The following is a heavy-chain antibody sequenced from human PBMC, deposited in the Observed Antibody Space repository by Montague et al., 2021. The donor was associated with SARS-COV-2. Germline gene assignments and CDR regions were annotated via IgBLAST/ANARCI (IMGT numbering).Heavy chain of an antibody. Sequence: SETLSLTCTASGGSISSYYWSWIRQPPGKGLELIWYIYYSGSTNYNPSLKSRVTISVDTSKNQFSLKLSSVTAADTAVYYCARDSHYCDSSGHFDYWGQGTLVTVSS. D-gene: IGHD3-22*01. CDR2: IYYSGST. J-gene: IGHJ4*02. V-gene: IGHV4-59*13. CDR1: GGSISSYY. CDR3: ARDSHYCDSSGHFDY.